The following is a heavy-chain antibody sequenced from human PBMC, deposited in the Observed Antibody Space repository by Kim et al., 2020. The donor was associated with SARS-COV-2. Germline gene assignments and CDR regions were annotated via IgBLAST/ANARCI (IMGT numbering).Heavy chain of an antibody. D-gene: IGHD1-1*01. CDR3: ARAPWSRLRGRTYSYYGMDD. CDR2: ISYDGSNK. CDR1: GFTFSSCA. J-gene: IGHJ6*02. V-gene: IGHV3-30-3*01. Sequence: GGSLRLSCAASGFTFSSCAIHWVRQAPGKGLEWVAVISYDGSNKNYADSVKGRFTISRDNSKNTLYLQMNSLRAEDTALYYCARAPWSRLRGRTYSYYGMDDWGQGTTVTVSS.